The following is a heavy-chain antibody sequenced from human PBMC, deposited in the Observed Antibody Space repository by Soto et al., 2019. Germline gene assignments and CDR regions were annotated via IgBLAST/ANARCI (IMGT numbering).Heavy chain of an antibody. D-gene: IGHD3-10*01. CDR1: GGSISSSISY. V-gene: IGHV4-39*01. J-gene: IGHJ4*02. CDR2: IYQSGNT. CDR3: ARQREYSDSGE. Sequence: SETLSLTCTGSGGSISSSISYWGWIRQPPGKGLEWIGSIYQSGNTYYNPSLKSRVTISVDTSKNQFSLKLSSVTAADTAVYYCARQREYSDSGEWGQGTLVTVSS.